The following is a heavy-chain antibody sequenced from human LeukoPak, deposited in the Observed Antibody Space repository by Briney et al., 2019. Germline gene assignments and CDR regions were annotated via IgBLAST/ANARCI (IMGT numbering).Heavy chain of an antibody. V-gene: IGHV3-48*01. CDR2: ISSFSGTI. J-gene: IGHJ4*02. CDR3: ARDLSVGAKPDLGFDY. D-gene: IGHD1-26*01. CDR1: GFTFSSYS. Sequence: GGSLRLSCAASGFTFSSYSMNWVRQAPGKGLEWVSYISSFSGTIYYADSVKGRFTISRDNAKNSLYLQMISLRAEDTAVYYCARDLSVGAKPDLGFDYWGQGTLVTVSS.